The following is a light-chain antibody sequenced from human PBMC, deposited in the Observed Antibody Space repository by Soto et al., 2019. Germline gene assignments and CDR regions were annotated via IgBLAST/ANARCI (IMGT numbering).Light chain of an antibody. CDR3: LSKTSSISYV. V-gene: IGLV2-14*01. CDR1: TSDVGGYNY. J-gene: IGLJ1*01. Sequence: QSVLTQPASVSGSPGQSITISCTGTTSDVGGYNYVSWYQQHPGKVPKLLIHEVSNRPSGVSNRFSGSKSANTASLTISGLQAEDEADYYCLSKTSSISYVFGTGTQVTVL. CDR2: EVS.